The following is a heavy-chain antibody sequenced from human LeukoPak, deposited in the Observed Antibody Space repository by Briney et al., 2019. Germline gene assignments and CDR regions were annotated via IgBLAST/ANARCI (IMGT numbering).Heavy chain of an antibody. CDR2: IHYSGSA. D-gene: IGHD3-10*01. V-gene: IGHV4-39*07. CDR1: GASIISSPYF. CDR3: ARGQWFRAF. Sequence: SETLSLTCTVSGASIISSPYFWGWIRQPPGKGLEWIGEIHYSGSATYNPSLKSRVTISVDTSKNQFSLKMNSVTAADTAVYYCARGQWFRAFWSRGTPVTVSS. J-gene: IGHJ4*02.